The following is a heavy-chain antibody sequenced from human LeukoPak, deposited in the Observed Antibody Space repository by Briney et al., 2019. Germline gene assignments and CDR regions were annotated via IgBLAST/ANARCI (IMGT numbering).Heavy chain of an antibody. Sequence: SETLSLTCTVSGGSISSYYWSWIRQPPGKGLEWIGYIYYSGSTNYNPSLKSRVTISVDTSKNQFSLKLSSVTAADTAVYYCARLAGYCSSTSCLYFDYWGQGTLVTVSS. J-gene: IGHJ4*02. D-gene: IGHD2-2*01. CDR3: ARLAGYCSSTSCLYFDY. CDR1: GGSISSYY. V-gene: IGHV4-59*12. CDR2: IYYSGST.